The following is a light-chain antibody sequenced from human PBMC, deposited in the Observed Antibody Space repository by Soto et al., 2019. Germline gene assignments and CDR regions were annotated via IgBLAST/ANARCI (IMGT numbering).Light chain of an antibody. CDR2: SNN. CDR3: AAWDDSLNALV. J-gene: IGLJ2*01. Sequence: QSVLTQPPSASGTPGQRVTISCSGSSSNIGSNTVNWYQQLPGTAPKLLIYSNNQRPSGVPDRFSGSKSGTSASLAISGIQSEDEADYYCAAWDDSLNALVFGGVTKLTVL. V-gene: IGLV1-44*01. CDR1: SSNIGSNT.